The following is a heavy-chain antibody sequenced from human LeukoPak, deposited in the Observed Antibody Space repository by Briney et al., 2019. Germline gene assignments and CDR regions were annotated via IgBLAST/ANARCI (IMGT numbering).Heavy chain of an antibody. V-gene: IGHV7-4-1*02. D-gene: IGHD4-17*01. CDR2: INTNTGNP. CDR3: ARDDYGDYRDLYYFDY. J-gene: IGHJ4*02. CDR1: GNTFTSYA. Sequence: ASVKVSCKASGNTFTSYAMNWVRQAPGQGLEWMGWINTNTGNPTYAQGFTGLFVFSLDTSVSTAYLQISSLKAEDTAVYYCARDDYGDYRDLYYFDYWGQGTLVTVSS.